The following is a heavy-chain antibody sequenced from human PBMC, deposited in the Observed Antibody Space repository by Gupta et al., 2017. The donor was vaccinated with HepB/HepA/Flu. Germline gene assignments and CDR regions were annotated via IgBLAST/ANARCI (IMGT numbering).Heavy chain of an antibody. D-gene: IGHD3-22*01. CDR1: GGSFSGYY. CDR2: INHSGST. CDR3: ARALFRDYDSSGYYYDY. V-gene: IGHV4-34*01. Sequence: QVQLQQWGAGLLKPSETLSLTCAVYGGSFSGYYWSWIRQPPGKGLEWIGEINHSGSTNYNPSLKRRVTISVDTSKNQFSLKLSSVTAADTAVDYCARALFRDYDSSGYYYDYGGQGTMVTVSS. J-gene: IGHJ4*02.